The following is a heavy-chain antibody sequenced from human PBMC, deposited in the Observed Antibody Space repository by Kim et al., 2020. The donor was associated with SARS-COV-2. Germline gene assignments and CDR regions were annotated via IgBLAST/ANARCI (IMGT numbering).Heavy chain of an antibody. V-gene: IGHV1-2*02. Sequence: ASVKVSCKASGYTFTGYYMHWVRQAPGQGLEWMGWINPNSGGTNYAQKFQGRVTMTRDTSISTAYMELSRLRSDDTAVYYCARGPLDIVVGNQGDYWGQGTLVTVSS. CDR3: ARGPLDIVVGNQGDY. J-gene: IGHJ4*02. CDR1: GYTFTGYY. CDR2: INPNSGGT. D-gene: IGHD2-15*01.